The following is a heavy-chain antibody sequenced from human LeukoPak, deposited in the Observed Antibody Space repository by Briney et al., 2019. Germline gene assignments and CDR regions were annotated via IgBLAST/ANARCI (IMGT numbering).Heavy chain of an antibody. Sequence: PGRSLRLSCAASGFTFSSYGMHWVRQAPGKGLEWVAVISYDGSNKYYADSVKGRFTISRDSSKNTLYLQMNSLRAEDTAVYYCAKEMGPIVVVPAAMGGGYYYYYGMDVWGQGTTVTVSS. D-gene: IGHD2-2*01. CDR3: AKEMGPIVVVPAAMGGGYYYYYGMDV. CDR1: GFTFSSYG. J-gene: IGHJ6*02. V-gene: IGHV3-30*18. CDR2: ISYDGSNK.